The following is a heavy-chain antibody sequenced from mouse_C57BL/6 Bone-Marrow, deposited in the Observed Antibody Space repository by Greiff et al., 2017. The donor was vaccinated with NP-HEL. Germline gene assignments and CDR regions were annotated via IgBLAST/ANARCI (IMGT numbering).Heavy chain of an antibody. CDR2: IHPNSGST. CDR3: ARPYDGYYCYFDY. V-gene: IGHV1-64*01. CDR1: GYTFTSYW. D-gene: IGHD2-3*01. J-gene: IGHJ2*01. Sequence: VQLQQPGAELVKPGASVKLSCKASGYTFTSYWMHWVKQRPGQGLEWIGMIHPNSGSTNYNEKFKSKATLTVDKSSSTAYMQLSSLTSEDSAVYYCARPYDGYYCYFDYWGQGTTLTVSS.